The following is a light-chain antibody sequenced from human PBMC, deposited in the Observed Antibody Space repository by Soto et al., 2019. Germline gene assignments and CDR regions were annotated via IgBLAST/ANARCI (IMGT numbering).Light chain of an antibody. CDR2: AAS. Sequence: DIPMTQSPSSLSASVGDRVTITCRASQSISTYLNWYQQKPGKTPNLLIYAASSLQSGVPSRFGGSGSGTDFTLTITSLQPEDFATYYCQQSYTALWTFGQGTKVEI. V-gene: IGKV1-39*01. J-gene: IGKJ1*01. CDR3: QQSYTALWT. CDR1: QSISTY.